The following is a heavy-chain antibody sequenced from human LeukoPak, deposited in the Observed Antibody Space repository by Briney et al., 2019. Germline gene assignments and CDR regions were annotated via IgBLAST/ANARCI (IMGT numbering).Heavy chain of an antibody. CDR3: AKDPQIKRGYSKPY. D-gene: IGHD5-18*01. CDR1: GFTLSSYA. J-gene: IGHJ4*02. V-gene: IGHV3-23*01. CDR2: ISGSGGST. Sequence: GGSLRLSCAAFGFTLSSYATSWVPQAPGKGLEWVSAISGSGGSTYYADSVKGRFTISRDNSKNTLYLQMNSLRAEDTAVYYCAKDPQIKRGYSKPYWGQGTLVTVSS.